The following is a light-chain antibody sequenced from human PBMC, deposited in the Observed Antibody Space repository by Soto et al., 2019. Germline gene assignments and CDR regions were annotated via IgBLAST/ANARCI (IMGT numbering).Light chain of an antibody. V-gene: IGLV1-44*01. CDR3: ATWDDSLNARGV. CDR2: NSN. Sequence: QSVLTQTPSASGTPGQTVTISCSGSRSNIGNNAVSWYQQFPGTAPKLLIYNSNQRPAGVPDRFSGSKSGTSASLAISGLQSEDEADYYYATWDDSLNARGVFGGGTKVTVL. J-gene: IGLJ3*02. CDR1: RSNIGNNA.